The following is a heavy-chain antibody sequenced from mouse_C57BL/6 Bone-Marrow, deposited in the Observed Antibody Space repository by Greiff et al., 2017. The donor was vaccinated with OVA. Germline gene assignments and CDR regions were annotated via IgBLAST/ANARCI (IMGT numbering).Heavy chain of an antibody. J-gene: IGHJ2*01. V-gene: IGHV1-59*01. Sequence: QVQLQQPGAELVRPGTSVKLSCKASGYTFTSYWMHWVKQRPGQGLEWIGVIDPSDSYTNYNQKFKGKATLTVDTSSSTAYMQLSSLTSEDSAVYYCAREKTTGVVEGYFDYWGQGTTLTVSS. CDR3: AREKTTGVVEGYFDY. CDR2: IDPSDSYT. CDR1: GYTFTSYW. D-gene: IGHD1-1*01.